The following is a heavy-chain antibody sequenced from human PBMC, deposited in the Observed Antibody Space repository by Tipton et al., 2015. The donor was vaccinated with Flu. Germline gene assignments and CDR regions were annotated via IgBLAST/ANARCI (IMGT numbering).Heavy chain of an antibody. V-gene: IGHV3-20*04. CDR1: GGSISSSSYY. CDR2: TNWNGGRT. D-gene: IGHD3-16*01. CDR3: ARARLVLLGGAQSGLDV. Sequence: SLRLSCTVSGGSISSSSYYWGWIRQPPGKGLGWVSATNWNGGRTGYADSVKGRFTIFRDNAKNSLYLQMNSLRAEDTALYYCARARLVLLGGAQSGLDVWGQGTTVTVSS. J-gene: IGHJ6*02.